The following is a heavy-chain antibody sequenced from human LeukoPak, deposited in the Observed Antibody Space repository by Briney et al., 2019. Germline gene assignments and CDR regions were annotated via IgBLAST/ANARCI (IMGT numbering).Heavy chain of an antibody. J-gene: IGHJ6*02. D-gene: IGHD2-2*01. CDR3: ARMVVVVPAANYYYGMDV. Sequence: PSETLSLTCTVYGGSISIYYWSWIRQPPGKGLEWIGYIYYSGSTNYNPSLKSRVTISVDTSKNQFSLKLSSVTAADTAVYYCARMVVVVPAANYYYGMDVWGQGTTVTVSS. CDR2: IYYSGST. V-gene: IGHV4-59*01. CDR1: GGSISIYY.